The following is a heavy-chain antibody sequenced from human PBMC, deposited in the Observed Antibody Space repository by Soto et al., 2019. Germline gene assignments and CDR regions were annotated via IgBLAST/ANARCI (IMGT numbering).Heavy chain of an antibody. CDR1: GYTFTSYD. J-gene: IGHJ6*02. V-gene: IGHV1-8*01. D-gene: IGHD6-6*01. Sequence: ASVKVSCKASGYTFTSYDINWVRQATGQGLEWMGWMDPNSGNTGYAQKFQGRVTMTRDASISTAYMELSSLRSEDTAVYYCARGPSSSSSYYNCLDAWGQGTTVTVSS. CDR3: ARGPSSSSSYYNCLDA. CDR2: MDPNSGNT.